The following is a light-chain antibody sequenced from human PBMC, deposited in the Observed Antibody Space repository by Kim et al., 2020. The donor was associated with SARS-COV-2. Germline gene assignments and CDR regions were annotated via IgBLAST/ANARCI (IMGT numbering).Light chain of an antibody. Sequence: GQSVTISCTGTSSDVGGYNYVSWYQQHPGKAPKLMIYVVNKRPSGVPDRFSGSKSGNTASLTVSGLQAEDEADYYCSSYAGSNTWVFGGGTQLTVL. CDR1: SSDVGGYNY. CDR3: SSYAGSNTWV. CDR2: VVN. J-gene: IGLJ3*02. V-gene: IGLV2-8*01.